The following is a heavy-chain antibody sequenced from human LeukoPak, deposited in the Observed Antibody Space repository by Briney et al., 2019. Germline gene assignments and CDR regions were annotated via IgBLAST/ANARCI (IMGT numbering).Heavy chain of an antibody. Sequence: GGSLRLSCAASGFTFSSYAMHWVRQAPGKGLEWVAVISYDGSNKYYADSVKGRFTISRDNSKNTLYLQMNSLRAEDTAVYYCARDLFWRGYPLGYWGQGTLVTVSS. V-gene: IGHV3-30-3*01. D-gene: IGHD3-3*01. CDR1: GFTFSSYA. J-gene: IGHJ4*02. CDR3: ARDLFWRGYPLGY. CDR2: ISYDGSNK.